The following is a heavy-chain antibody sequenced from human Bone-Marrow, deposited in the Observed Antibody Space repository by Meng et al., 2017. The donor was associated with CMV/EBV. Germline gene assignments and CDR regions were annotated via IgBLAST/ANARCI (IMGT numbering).Heavy chain of an antibody. CDR2: ISAYNGNT. J-gene: IGHJ6*02. CDR1: GYTFTSYG. V-gene: IGHV1-18*01. D-gene: IGHD2-8*01. Sequence: ASVKVSCKASGYTFTSYGISWVRQAPGQGLEWMGWISAYNGNTNYAQKLQGRVTMTTDTSTSTAYMELRSLRSDDTAVYYCARGFRNCTNGVCWGGMGYYYGMDVWGQGTTVTVSS. CDR3: ARGFRNCTNGVCWGGMGYYYGMDV.